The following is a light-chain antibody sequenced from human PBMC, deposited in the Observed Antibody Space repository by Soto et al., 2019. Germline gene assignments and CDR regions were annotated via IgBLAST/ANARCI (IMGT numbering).Light chain of an antibody. V-gene: IGKV3-11*01. J-gene: IGKJ1*01. Sequence: EIVLTQSPATLSLSPGERATLSCRASQSVSYHLAWYQQKPGQAPRLLIYDASNRGTGIPARFSGSGSGTDFTLTISSLEPEDSAIYYCQQRNNWPPWTFGQGTKVEIK. CDR1: QSVSYH. CDR2: DAS. CDR3: QQRNNWPPWT.